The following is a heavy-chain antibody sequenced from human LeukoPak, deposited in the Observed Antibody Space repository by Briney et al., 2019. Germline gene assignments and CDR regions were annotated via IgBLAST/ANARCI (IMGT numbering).Heavy chain of an antibody. D-gene: IGHD3-3*01. Sequence: PSETLSLTCTVSGGSISSSSYYWGWIRQPPGKGLEWIGGIYYSGSTYYNPSLKSRVTISVDTSKNQFSLKLSSVTAADTAVYYCARLLFVPVLRFLDMENPFDYWGQGTLVTVSS. CDR2: IYYSGST. CDR3: ARLLFVPVLRFLDMENPFDY. V-gene: IGHV4-39*01. J-gene: IGHJ4*02. CDR1: GGSISSSSYY.